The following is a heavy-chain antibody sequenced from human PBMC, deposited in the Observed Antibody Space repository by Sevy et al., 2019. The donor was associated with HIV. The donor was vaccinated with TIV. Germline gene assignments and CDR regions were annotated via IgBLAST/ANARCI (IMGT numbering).Heavy chain of an antibody. CDR1: GYTFTGYY. D-gene: IGHD3-3*01. J-gene: IGHJ4*02. CDR3: ARDRDLGVVNYFDY. V-gene: IGHV1-2*02. Sequence: ASVKVSCKASGYTFTGYYMHWVRQAPGQGLEWMGWINPNSGGTNYAQKFQGRVTMTRDTSISTAYMELSRLRSDDTAVYYCARDRDLGVVNYFDYWGQGTLVTVSS. CDR2: INPNSGGT.